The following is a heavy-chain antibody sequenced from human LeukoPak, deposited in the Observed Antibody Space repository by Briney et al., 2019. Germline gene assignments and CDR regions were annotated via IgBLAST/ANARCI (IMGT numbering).Heavy chain of an antibody. J-gene: IGHJ4*02. D-gene: IGHD6-19*01. CDR2: MNPNSGNT. Sequence: ASVKVSCKASGYTFTSYDINWVRQATGQGLEWMGWMNPNSGNTGYAQKFQGRVTITRNTSISTAYMELSSLRSGDTAVYYCATSPNIAVAGAFDYWGQGTLVTVSS. V-gene: IGHV1-8*03. CDR1: GYTFTSYD. CDR3: ATSPNIAVAGAFDY.